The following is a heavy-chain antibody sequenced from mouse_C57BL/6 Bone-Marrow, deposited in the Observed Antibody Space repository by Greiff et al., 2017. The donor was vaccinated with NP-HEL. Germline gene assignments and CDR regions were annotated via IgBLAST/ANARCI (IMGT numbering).Heavy chain of an antibody. Sequence: QVQLKESGAELARPGASVKMSCKASGYTFTSYTMHWVKQRPGQGLEWIGYINPSSGYTKYNQKFKDKATLTADKSSSTAYMQLSSLTSEDSAVYYCAREGAYYYGSRGYAMDYWGQGTSVTVSS. D-gene: IGHD1-1*01. V-gene: IGHV1-4*01. CDR1: GYTFTSYT. CDR2: INPSSGYT. J-gene: IGHJ4*01. CDR3: AREGAYYYGSRGYAMDY.